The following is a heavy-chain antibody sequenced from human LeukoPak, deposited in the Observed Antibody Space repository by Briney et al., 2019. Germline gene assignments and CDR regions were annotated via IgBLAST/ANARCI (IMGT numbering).Heavy chain of an antibody. Sequence: PSETLSLTCTVSGGSISSSSSYWGWIRQPPGKGLEWIGSIYYSGSTYYNPSLKSRVTISVDTSKNQFSLKLSSVTAADTAVYYCARRNWYFDLWGRGTLVTVSS. J-gene: IGHJ2*01. CDR2: IYYSGST. V-gene: IGHV4-39*01. CDR1: GGSISSSSSY. CDR3: ARRNWYFDL.